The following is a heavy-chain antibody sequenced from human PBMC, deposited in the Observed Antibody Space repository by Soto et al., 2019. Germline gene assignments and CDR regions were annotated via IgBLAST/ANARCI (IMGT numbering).Heavy chain of an antibody. V-gene: IGHV4-30-4*01. Sequence: QVQLQESGPGLVKPSQTLSLTCTVSGGSISSGDYYWSWIRQPPGKGLEWIGYIYYRGNTYYNPSLKTRVTISVDTSKNQFSMKLSSVTAADTAVYYCARARGARYFDYWGQGTLVTVSS. CDR1: GGSISSGDYY. CDR2: IYYRGNT. J-gene: IGHJ4*02. D-gene: IGHD2-15*01. CDR3: ARARGARYFDY.